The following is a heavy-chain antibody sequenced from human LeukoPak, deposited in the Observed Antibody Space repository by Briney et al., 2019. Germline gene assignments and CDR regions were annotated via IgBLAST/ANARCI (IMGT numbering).Heavy chain of an antibody. V-gene: IGHV4-39*07. D-gene: IGHD6-13*01. CDR2: FYYSGST. CDR1: VGSISSSSYY. Sequence: SEPLSLTCTVSVGSISSSSYYWGWIRQPPGKGLEWLGCFYYSGSTYYNPSLKRRVTIPVDTSENQFSLKLRSVTAADTAVYYCARSQGIAAAVCDWGQGTLVTVSS. CDR3: ARSQGIAAAVCD. J-gene: IGHJ4*02.